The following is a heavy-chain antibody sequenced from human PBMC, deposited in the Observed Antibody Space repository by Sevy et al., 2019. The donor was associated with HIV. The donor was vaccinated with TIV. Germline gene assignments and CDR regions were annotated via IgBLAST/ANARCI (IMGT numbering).Heavy chain of an antibody. Sequence: GGSLRLSCAASGFTFSTYGMHWVRQAPGKGLEWVAVIWFDGSNTYYADSVKGRFTISRDIAKNTLHLQMNSLRVEDTAVDYCARDLELYDYGDYGPAFMPDYWGQGTLVTVSS. CDR2: IWFDGSNT. D-gene: IGHD4-17*01. J-gene: IGHJ4*02. V-gene: IGHV3-33*01. CDR3: ARDLELYDYGDYGPAFMPDY. CDR1: GFTFSTYG.